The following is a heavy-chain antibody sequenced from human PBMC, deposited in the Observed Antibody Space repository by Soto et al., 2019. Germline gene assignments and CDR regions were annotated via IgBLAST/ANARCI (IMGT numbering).Heavy chain of an antibody. V-gene: IGHV3-11*06. CDR1: GFTFSDYY. J-gene: IGHJ3*01. CDR3: AKEIFTGSGAAFDV. Sequence: QAQLVESGGNLVEPGGSLRLSCVASGFTFSDYYMTWIRQAPGKGLEWVTHTSPQTTHSNYASSVKGRFTISRDNAMNSLYLQMNSLTVEDTAIYYCAKEIFTGSGAAFDVWGPGTRVTVS. CDR2: TSPQTTHS. D-gene: IGHD1-26*01.